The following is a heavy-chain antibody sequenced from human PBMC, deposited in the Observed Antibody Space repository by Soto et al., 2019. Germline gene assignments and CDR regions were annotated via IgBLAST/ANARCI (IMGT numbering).Heavy chain of an antibody. CDR3: TRKGGYGDYPAVGTLWFDP. CDR2: IRSKANSYAT. D-gene: IGHD4-17*01. V-gene: IGHV3-73*01. Sequence: GGSLSLSCAASGFTFSGSAMHWVRQASGKGLEWVGRIRSKANSYATAYAASGKGRFTIPRDDSKNTGYLQMNSLKTEDTAVYYCTRKGGYGDYPAVGTLWFDPWGQGTLVTVSS. J-gene: IGHJ5*02. CDR1: GFTFSGSA.